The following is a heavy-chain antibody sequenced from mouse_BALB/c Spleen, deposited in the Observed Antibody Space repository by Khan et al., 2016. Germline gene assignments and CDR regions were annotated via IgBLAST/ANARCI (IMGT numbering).Heavy chain of an antibody. J-gene: IGHJ3*01. D-gene: IGHD1-1*01. V-gene: IGHV1-7*01. Sequence: QVQLQQSGAELTKPGASVKMSCKASGYTFTDYWMHWVKQRPGQGLEWIGYINPSTGYTKYNQMFKDKATLTADKSSSPAYLQLSSLKCEDSAVYYCARWSYYYGSSDGGFAYWGQGTLVTVSA. CDR3: ARWSYYYGSSDGGFAY. CDR1: GYTFTDYW. CDR2: INPSTGYT.